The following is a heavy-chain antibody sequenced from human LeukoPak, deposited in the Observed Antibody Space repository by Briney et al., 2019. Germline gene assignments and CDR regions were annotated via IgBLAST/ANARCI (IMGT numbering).Heavy chain of an antibody. CDR3: ATTDIVVVPAADFDY. D-gene: IGHD2-2*01. Sequence: ASVKVSCKASGYTFTGYYMHWVRQAPGQGLEWMGWINPNSGGTNYAQKFQGRVTMTRDTSISTAYMELSRLRSDDTAVYYCATTDIVVVPAADFDYWGQGTLVTVSS. V-gene: IGHV1-2*02. CDR2: INPNSGGT. CDR1: GYTFTGYY. J-gene: IGHJ4*02.